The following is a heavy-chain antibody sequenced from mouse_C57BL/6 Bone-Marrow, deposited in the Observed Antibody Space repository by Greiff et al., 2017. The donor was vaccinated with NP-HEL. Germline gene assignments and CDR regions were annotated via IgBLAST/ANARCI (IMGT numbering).Heavy chain of an antibody. CDR1: GYTFTSYW. D-gene: IGHD1-1*01. V-gene: IGHV1-55*01. J-gene: IGHJ4*01. CDR2: IYPGSGST. CDR3: ARRSTTVVAPYAMDY. Sequence: VQLQQSGAELVKPGASVKMSCKASGYTFTSYWITWVKQRPGQGLEWIGDIYPGSGSTNYNEKFKSKATLTVDTSSSTAYMQLSSLTSEDSAVYYCARRSTTVVAPYAMDYWGQGTSVTVSS.